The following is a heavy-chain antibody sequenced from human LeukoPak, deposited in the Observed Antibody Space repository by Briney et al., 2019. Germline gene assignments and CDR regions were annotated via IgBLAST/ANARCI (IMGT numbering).Heavy chain of an antibody. CDR1: GFMLSSTW. J-gene: IGHJ4*02. CDR3: VRGSPGYSSSWHAY. D-gene: IGHD6-13*01. CDR2: INSDATST. Sequence: GGSLRLSCAASGFMLSSTWMHWVRQAPGKGLVWVSRINSDATSTSYADSVRGRFTISRDDAKNTMYLQMNSLRAEDTAMYYCVRGSPGYSSSWHAYWGQGTLVAVSS. V-gene: IGHV3-74*01.